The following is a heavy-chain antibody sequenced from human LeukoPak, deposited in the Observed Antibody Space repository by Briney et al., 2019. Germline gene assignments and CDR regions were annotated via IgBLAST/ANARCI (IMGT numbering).Heavy chain of an antibody. J-gene: IGHJ4*02. V-gene: IGHV3-30*18. CDR1: GFTFSSYG. Sequence: PGGSLRLSCAASGFTFSSYGMHWVRQAPGKGLEWVAVISYDGSNKYYADSVKGRFTISRDNSKNTLYLQMNSQRAEDTAVYYCAKDGLRLGELSYWGQGTLVTVSS. CDR2: ISYDGSNK. D-gene: IGHD3-16*02. CDR3: AKDGLRLGELSY.